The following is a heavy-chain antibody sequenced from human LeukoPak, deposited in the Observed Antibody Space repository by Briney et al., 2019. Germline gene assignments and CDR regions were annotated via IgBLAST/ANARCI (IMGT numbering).Heavy chain of an antibody. CDR3: ARDQIMDSF. J-gene: IGHJ3*01. CDR2: INPGGSET. Sequence: PGGSLRLSCAASGFTFSSYWMTWVRQAPGKGLEWVANINPGGSETYYVDSVRGRFSVYRDNAKNSLYLQMNNLRADDTAVYYCARDQIMDSFRGQGTMVIVSS. D-gene: IGHD3-16*01. V-gene: IGHV3-7*01. CDR1: GFTFSSYW.